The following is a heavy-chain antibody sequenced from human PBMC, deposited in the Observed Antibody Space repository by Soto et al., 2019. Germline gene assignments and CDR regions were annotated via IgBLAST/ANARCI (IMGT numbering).Heavy chain of an antibody. CDR3: ARTVGAAYYFDF. Sequence: PSETLSLTCTVSGDPMTKYYWSWIRQSAGKGLEWIGRIYTSGSTNYNPSLKSRVTMSIDTSNKHFSLSLKSVTAADTAVYYCARTVGAAYYFDFWGQGALVTVSS. CDR2: IYTSGST. V-gene: IGHV4-4*07. CDR1: GDPMTKYY. J-gene: IGHJ4*02. D-gene: IGHD1-26*01.